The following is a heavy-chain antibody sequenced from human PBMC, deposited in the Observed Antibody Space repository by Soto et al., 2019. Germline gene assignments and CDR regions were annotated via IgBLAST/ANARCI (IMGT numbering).Heavy chain of an antibody. CDR3: SATIYSDSYYYGMDV. V-gene: IGHV1-69*06. Sequence: QVQLVQSGVEVKKPGSSVKVSCKASGGTFSTYAINWVRQAPGQGLEWMGGIIPIFNSANYAQKFQGRVTIIADRSTSTAYRELSSLRSEDTAVYYCSATIYSDSYYYGMDVWGQGTTVTVSS. CDR2: IIPIFNSA. D-gene: IGHD3-3*01. CDR1: GGTFSTYA. J-gene: IGHJ6*02.